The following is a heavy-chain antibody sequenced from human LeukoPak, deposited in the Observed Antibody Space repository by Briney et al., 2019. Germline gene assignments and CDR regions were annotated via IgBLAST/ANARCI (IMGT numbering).Heavy chain of an antibody. V-gene: IGHV3-48*02. CDR2: INSISGEI. J-gene: IGHJ5*02. CDR3: ARVPTYYDT. CDR1: GFTFSYYS. D-gene: IGHD3-9*01. Sequence: PGGSLRLSCVASGFTFSYYSMNWVRQAPGKGLEWVSYINSISGEIWYADSVKGRFTISRDDAKNSLYLQMNSLRDEDTAVYYCARVPTYYDTWGQGSLVTVSS.